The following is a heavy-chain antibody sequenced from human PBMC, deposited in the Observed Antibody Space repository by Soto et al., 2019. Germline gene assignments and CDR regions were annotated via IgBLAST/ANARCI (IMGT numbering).Heavy chain of an antibody. D-gene: IGHD2-2*02. V-gene: IGHV3-23*01. Sequence: PGGSLRLSCAAAGFTFRNYAMNWVRQAPGKGLEWVSAISRSGGTSYYADSVKGRSTISRDNAKNTLYLQMDNLRAEDTAVYYCARGDCSAAGCYIHYYYGMDVWGQGTTVTVSS. CDR1: GFTFRNYA. J-gene: IGHJ6*02. CDR2: ISRSGGTS. CDR3: ARGDCSAAGCYIHYYYGMDV.